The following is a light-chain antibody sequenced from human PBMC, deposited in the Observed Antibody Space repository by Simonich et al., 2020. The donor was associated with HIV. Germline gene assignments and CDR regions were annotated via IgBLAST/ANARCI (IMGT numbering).Light chain of an antibody. V-gene: IGKV4-1*01. Sequence: DIVMTQSPDSLAVSLGERATINCKSSQSVLYNSYNKNYLAWYQQKPRQPPKLLIYWASTRESGVPDRFIGSGSGTDFTLTISSLQAEDVAVYYCQQSYSTPYTFGQGTKLEIK. CDR3: QQSYSTPYT. CDR1: QSVLYNSYNKNY. CDR2: WAS. J-gene: IGKJ2*01.